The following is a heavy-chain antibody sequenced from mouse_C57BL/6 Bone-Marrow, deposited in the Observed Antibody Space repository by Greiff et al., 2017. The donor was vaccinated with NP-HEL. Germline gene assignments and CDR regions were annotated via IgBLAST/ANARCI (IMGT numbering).Heavy chain of an antibody. CDR1: GYSITSGYY. CDR2: ISYDGSN. V-gene: IGHV3-6*01. CDR3: ARDKKTAHYYYAMDY. D-gene: IGHD3-2*02. Sequence: EVKLQQSGPGLVKPSQSLSLTCSVTGYSITSGYYWNWIRQFPGNKLEWMGYISYDGSNNYNPSLENRISITRDTSKNQFFLKLNSVTTEDTATYYCARDKKTAHYYYAMDYWGQGTSVTVSS. J-gene: IGHJ4*01.